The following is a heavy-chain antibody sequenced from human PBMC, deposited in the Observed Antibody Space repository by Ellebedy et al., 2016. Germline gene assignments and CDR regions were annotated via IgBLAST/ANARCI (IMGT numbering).Heavy chain of an antibody. D-gene: IGHD2-21*01. Sequence: GGSLRLSCAASGFTISAYSMNWVRQAPGKGLEWVSYISTDGTTIYYADSVKGRFISSRDNAKNSLYLQMNSLRTEDTAVYYCARDHSLRGVPHDFWGQGTLVTVSS. V-gene: IGHV3-48*04. CDR3: ARDHSLRGVPHDF. CDR2: ISTDGTTI. CDR1: GFTISAYS. J-gene: IGHJ4*02.